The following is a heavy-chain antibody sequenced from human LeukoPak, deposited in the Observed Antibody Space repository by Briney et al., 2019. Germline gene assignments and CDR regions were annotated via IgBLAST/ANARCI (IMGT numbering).Heavy chain of an antibody. V-gene: IGHV3-21*01. CDR3: ARELLPGAFDY. CDR2: ISSSSSYI. D-gene: IGHD3-10*01. CDR1: GFTFSSYS. Sequence: GGSLRLSCAASGFTFSSYSMNWVRQAPGKGLEWVSSISSSSSYIYYADSVKGRFTISKDNAKNSLYLQMNSLRAEDTAVYYCARELLPGAFDYWGQGTLVTVSS. J-gene: IGHJ4*02.